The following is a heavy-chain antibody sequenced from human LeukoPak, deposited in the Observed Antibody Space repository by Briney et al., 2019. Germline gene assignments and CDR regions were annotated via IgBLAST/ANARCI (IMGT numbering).Heavy chain of an antibody. J-gene: IGHJ3*02. CDR2: ISGSGGST. V-gene: IGHV3-23*01. Sequence: PGGSLRLSCAASGFIVSSNYMSWVRQAPGKGLEWVSAISGSGGSTYYADSVKGRFTISRDNSKNTLYLQMNSLRAEDTAVYYCAKARSGDYGLDAFDIWGQGTMVTVSS. CDR3: AKARSGDYGLDAFDI. CDR1: GFIVSSNY. D-gene: IGHD4-17*01.